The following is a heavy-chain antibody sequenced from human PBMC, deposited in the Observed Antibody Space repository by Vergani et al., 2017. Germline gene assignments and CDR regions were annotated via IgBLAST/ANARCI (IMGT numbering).Heavy chain of an antibody. J-gene: IGHJ4*02. Sequence: QVQLVQSGAEVKKPGASVKVSCKASGYTFPSYGISLVRQASGQGLEGMGWISAYNGNTNYAQKLQGRVTMTTDTSTSTAYMELRSLRSDDTAVYYCARVGTPGGWYRPPYDYWGQGTLVTVSS. D-gene: IGHD6-19*01. CDR1: GYTFPSYG. CDR3: ARVGTPGGWYRPPYDY. CDR2: ISAYNGNT. V-gene: IGHV1-18*01.